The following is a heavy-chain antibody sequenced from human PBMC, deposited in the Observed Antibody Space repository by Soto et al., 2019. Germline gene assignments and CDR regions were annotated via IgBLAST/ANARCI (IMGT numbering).Heavy chain of an antibody. V-gene: IGHV3-64D*08. J-gene: IGHJ5*02. D-gene: IGHD2-15*01. CDR1: GFSFSFYD. CDR2: INTNGGGT. CDR3: VKDGFCSGGSCRQQNWFDP. Sequence: GGSLRLSCSASGFSFSFYDMHWVRQAPGKGLEYVSAINTNGGGTYYADSVKGRFTISRDNSKNILYLQMSSQRAEDTAVYYCVKDGFCSGGSCRQQNWFDPWGQGTLVTVSS.